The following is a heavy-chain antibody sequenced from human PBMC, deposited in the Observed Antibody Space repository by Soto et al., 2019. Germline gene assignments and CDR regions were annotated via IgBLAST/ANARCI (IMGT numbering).Heavy chain of an antibody. CDR2: IDPHNGAT. D-gene: IGHD1-1*01. CDR3: ASHDPCARFDP. J-gene: IGHJ5*02. CDR1: VYSFTCYY. Sequence: AAVKVPCKGSVYSFTCYYWLWLRQAAGQGREWMGGIDPHNGATHCTLSFPGRVTMPRDTSISTAYMELSSLRSDDAAGYCCASHDPCARFDPLGPGTLVPVSS. V-gene: IGHV1-2*02.